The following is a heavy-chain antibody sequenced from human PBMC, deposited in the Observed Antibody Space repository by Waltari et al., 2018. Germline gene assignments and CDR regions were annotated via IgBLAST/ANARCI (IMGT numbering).Heavy chain of an antibody. J-gene: IGHJ4*02. V-gene: IGHV3-30*18. D-gene: IGHD3-16*01. CDR3: AKDAFGNTYMDH. CDR1: GFSPSHYG. Sequence: QLQLVESGGSVVQPGKSLRLSCAASGFSPSHYGMHWVRQAPGRGLEWVALLWFEGGDEYYADSVRGRFTISRDNSKNILYLHMDSLRVDDTAVYYCAKDAFGNTYMDHWGQGTLVTVSS. CDR2: LWFEGGDE.